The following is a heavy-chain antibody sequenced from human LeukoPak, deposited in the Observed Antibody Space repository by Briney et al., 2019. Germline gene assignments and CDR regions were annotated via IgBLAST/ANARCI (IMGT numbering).Heavy chain of an antibody. CDR3: ARDRRYSSSWSQLDD. D-gene: IGHD6-13*01. CDR2: ISAYNGNT. V-gene: IGHV1-18*01. J-gene: IGHJ4*02. CDR1: GYTFTSYG. Sequence: ASVKVSCKASGYTFTSYGISWVRQAPGQGLEWMGWISAYNGNTNYAQKLQGRVTMTTDTSTSTAYMELRSLRSEDTAVYYCARDRRYSSSWSQLDDWGQGTLVTVSS.